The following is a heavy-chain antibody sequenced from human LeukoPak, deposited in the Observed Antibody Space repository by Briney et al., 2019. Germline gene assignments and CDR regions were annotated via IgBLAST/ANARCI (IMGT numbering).Heavy chain of an antibody. D-gene: IGHD3-10*01. Sequence: SETLSLTCTVSGGAISSGSYYWSWIRQPAGKGLEWIGRIYTSGSTNYNPSLKSRVTISVDTSKNQFSLKLSSVTAADTAVYYCAREVIDPDYGSGLRLIWGQGTMVTVSS. V-gene: IGHV4-61*02. CDR1: GGAISSGSYY. J-gene: IGHJ3*02. CDR3: AREVIDPDYGSGLRLI. CDR2: IYTSGST.